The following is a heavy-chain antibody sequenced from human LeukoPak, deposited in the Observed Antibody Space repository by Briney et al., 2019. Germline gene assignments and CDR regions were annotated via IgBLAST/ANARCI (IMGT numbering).Heavy chain of an antibody. D-gene: IGHD2-15*01. CDR1: GFTFSDYA. CDR2: ISYDGSNT. Sequence: PGGSLRLSCAASGFTFSDYAMHGARRAPARGLEWVAVISYDGSNTYYADSVKGRFTISRDNSKNTLYLQMNSLRAEDTAVYYCAEGSNPFDYWGQGTLVTVSS. J-gene: IGHJ4*02. V-gene: IGHV3-30*14. CDR3: AEGSNPFDY.